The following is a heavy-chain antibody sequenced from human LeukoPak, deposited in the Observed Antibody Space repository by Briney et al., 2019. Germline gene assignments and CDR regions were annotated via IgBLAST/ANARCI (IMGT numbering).Heavy chain of an antibody. CDR2: IRYDGSNK. D-gene: IGHD3-22*01. J-gene: IGHJ4*02. CDR1: GFTFSSYG. Sequence: GGSLRLSCAASGFTFSSYGMHWVRQAPGKGLEGVAFIRYDGSNKYYADSVKGRFTISRDNSKNTLYLQMNGLRAEDTAVYYCAKDTLPADYYDSSGSDYWGQGTLVTVSS. CDR3: AKDTLPADYYDSSGSDY. V-gene: IGHV3-30*02.